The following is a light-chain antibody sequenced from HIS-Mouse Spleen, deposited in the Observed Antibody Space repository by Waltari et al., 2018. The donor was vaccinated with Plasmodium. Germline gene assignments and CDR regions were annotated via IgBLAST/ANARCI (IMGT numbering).Light chain of an antibody. V-gene: IGLV2-8*01. J-gene: IGLJ1*01. CDR1: SSDVGGYNY. CDR3: SSYAGSNNLV. CDR2: EVN. Sequence: QSALTQPPSASGSPGQSVTISCTGTSSDVGGYNYVSWYQQHPGKAPKLMIYEVNKRPSGVPDRCSGSKSGNTASLTVSGLQAEDEADYYCSSYAGSNNLVFGTGTKVTVL.